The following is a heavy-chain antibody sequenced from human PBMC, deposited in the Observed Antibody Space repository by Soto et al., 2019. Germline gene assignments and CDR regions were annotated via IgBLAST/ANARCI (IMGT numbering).Heavy chain of an antibody. CDR2: IIAIFGTV. D-gene: IGHD3-22*01. Sequence: QVQLVQSGAEVKKPGSSVKVSCKTSGGTFSSYAITWVRQAPGQGLEWMGGIIAIFGTVNYAQKFQGRVTITTDESTSTAYMEVSSLRAEDTAVDSCANRTYYDDSSGYYASPLDYCGQGTLVTVSS. CDR1: GGTFSSYA. CDR3: ANRTYYDDSSGYYASPLDY. J-gene: IGHJ4*02. V-gene: IGHV1-69*01.